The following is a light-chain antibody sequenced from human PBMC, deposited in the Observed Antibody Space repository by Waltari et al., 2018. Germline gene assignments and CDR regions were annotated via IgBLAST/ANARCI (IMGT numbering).Light chain of an antibody. CDR1: SSDIGAYKY. CDR3: SSFTSTNTLL. V-gene: IGLV2-14*01. J-gene: IGLJ3*02. CDR2: EVS. Sequence: QSALTQPASVSGSPGQSITISCTGTSSDIGAYKYVSWYQQYPDKAPKLIIYEVSNRPSGVSKRVSGSKSGNTASLSISGLQAEDESDYYCSSFTSTNTLLFGGGTKLTVL.